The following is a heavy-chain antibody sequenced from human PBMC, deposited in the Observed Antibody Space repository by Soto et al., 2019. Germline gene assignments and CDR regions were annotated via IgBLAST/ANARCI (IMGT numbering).Heavy chain of an antibody. V-gene: IGHV3-23*01. CDR3: ARDRGGALDS. D-gene: IGHD2-15*01. Sequence: EVLLLESGGGLVQPGGSLRLSCAASGFTFNTFAMTWVRQAPGKGLEWVSALSGSGSLSYYADSVKGRFTISRDNSKNTMYLQMNNLRVDKTAVYFCARDRGGALDSWGQGTLVTVSS. CDR1: GFTFNTFA. CDR2: LSGSGSLS. J-gene: IGHJ4*02.